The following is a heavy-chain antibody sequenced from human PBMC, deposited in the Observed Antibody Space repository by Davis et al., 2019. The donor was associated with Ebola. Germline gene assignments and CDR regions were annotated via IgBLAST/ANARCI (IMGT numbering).Heavy chain of an antibody. CDR1: GYSFTSYC. D-gene: IGHD3-9*01. V-gene: IGHV5-51*01. J-gene: IGHJ3*02. CDR3: ARLLRYFEWFDAFDI. CDR2: ICPGDSDT. Sequence: GESLKISCKDSGYSFTSYCIGWVRQMPGKGLEWMGIICPGDSDTTYSPSFQGQVTISADESISTAYLQWTSLKASDTAIYYCARLLRYFEWFDAFDIWGQGTMITVSS.